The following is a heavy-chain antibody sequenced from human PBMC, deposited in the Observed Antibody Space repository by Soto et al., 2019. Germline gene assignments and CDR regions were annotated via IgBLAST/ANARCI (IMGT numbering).Heavy chain of an antibody. D-gene: IGHD3-10*01. CDR2: IKQDGSEK. CDR3: AGTYGSGSYCDY. CDR1: GFTFSSYW. J-gene: IGHJ4*02. V-gene: IGHV3-7*03. Sequence: PGGSLRLSCAASGFTFSSYWMSWVRQAPGKGLEWVANIKQDGSEKYYVDSVKGRFTISRDNAKNSLYLQMNSLRAEDTAVYYCAGTYGSGSYCDYWGQGTLVTVPS.